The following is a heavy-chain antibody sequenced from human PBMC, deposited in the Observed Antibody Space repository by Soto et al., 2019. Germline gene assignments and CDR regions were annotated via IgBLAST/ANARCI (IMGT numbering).Heavy chain of an antibody. CDR3: AKDGTGRPWYFDS. J-gene: IGHJ4*02. V-gene: IGHV3-23*01. Sequence: GGSLRLSCAASGFTFSSYAMSWVRQAPGKGLEWVLAISGSGGTTYYADSVKGRFTISRDNSKNTLYLQMNSLISEDTAVYFCAKDGTGRPWYFDSWGQGTLVTVSS. D-gene: IGHD1-26*01. CDR2: ISGSGGTT. CDR1: GFTFSSYA.